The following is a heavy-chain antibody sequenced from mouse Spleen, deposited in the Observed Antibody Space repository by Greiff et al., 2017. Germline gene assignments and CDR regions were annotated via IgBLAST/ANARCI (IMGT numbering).Heavy chain of an antibody. V-gene: IGHV1-15*01. CDR1: GYTFTDYE. D-gene: IGHD1-1*01. CDR2: IDPETGGT. CDR3: TLYYGSSSGGY. J-gene: IGHJ4*01. Sequence: VQLQQSGAELVRPGASVTLSCKASGYTFTDYEMHWVKQTPVHGLEWIGAIDPETGGTAYNQKFKGKAILTADKSSSTAYMELRSLTSEDSAVYYCTLYYGSSSGGYWGQGTSVTVSS.